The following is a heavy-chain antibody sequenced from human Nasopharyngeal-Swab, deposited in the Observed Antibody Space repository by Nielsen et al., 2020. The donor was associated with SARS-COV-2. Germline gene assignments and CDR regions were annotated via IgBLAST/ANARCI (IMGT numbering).Heavy chain of an antibody. CDR2: INHSGST. J-gene: IGHJ4*02. Sequence: SEILSLPCALYGWSLSDYYWSWIRQLPGRGREWIGEINHSGSTNYNPSLKSPVTISVATSKNQFSLKLSSVTAADTAVYYCARQGSCSRTFDYWGQGTLVTVSS. V-gene: IGHV4-34*01. CDR3: ARQGSCSRTFDY. CDR1: GWSLSDYY. D-gene: IGHD6-13*01.